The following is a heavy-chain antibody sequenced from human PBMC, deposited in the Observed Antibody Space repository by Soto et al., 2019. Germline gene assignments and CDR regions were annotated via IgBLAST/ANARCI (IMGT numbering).Heavy chain of an antibody. CDR2: INNDGTAT. J-gene: IGHJ5*02. D-gene: IGHD3-3*01. V-gene: IGHV3-74*01. Sequence: PGGSLRLSCVASGFPFSSYWMHWVRQDPEMGLAWVSSINNDGTATHYADSVKGRFTISRDNAKNTLYLQMNSLRAEDTAVYYCASASLFTIFGVPVTGVLDPWGQGTLVTVSS. CDR1: GFPFSSYW. CDR3: ASASLFTIFGVPVTGVLDP.